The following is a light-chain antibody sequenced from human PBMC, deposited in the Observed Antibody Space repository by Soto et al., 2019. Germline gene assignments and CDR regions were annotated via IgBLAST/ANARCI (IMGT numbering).Light chain of an antibody. CDR1: SSDVGGYNY. J-gene: IGLJ1*01. Sequence: QSALTQPASVSGSPGQSITISCTGTSSDVGGYNYVSWYQQHPGKAPKLMIYEVSNRPSGVSNRFSGPKSGNTASLTISGLQAEDEADYYCGAWDESLNGYVFGTGTKLTVL. CDR2: EVS. CDR3: GAWDESLNGYV. V-gene: IGLV2-14*01.